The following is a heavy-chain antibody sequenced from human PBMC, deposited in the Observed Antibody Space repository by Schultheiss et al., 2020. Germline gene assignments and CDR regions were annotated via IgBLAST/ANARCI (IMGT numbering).Heavy chain of an antibody. D-gene: IGHD4-17*01. J-gene: IGHJ4*02. CDR1: GGSISSGGYY. Sequence: SETLSLTCTVSGGSISSGGYYWSWIRQHPGKGLEWIGYIYYSGSTSYNPSLKSRVTISVDTSKNQFSLKLSSVTAADTAVYYCARDISSTVTSYYFDYWGQGTLVTVAS. V-gene: IGHV4-61*08. CDR2: IYYSGST. CDR3: ARDISSTVTSYYFDY.